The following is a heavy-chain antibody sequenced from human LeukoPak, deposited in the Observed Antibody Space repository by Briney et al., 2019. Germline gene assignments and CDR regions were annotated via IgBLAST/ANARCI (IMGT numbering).Heavy chain of an antibody. J-gene: IGHJ3*02. D-gene: IGHD1-26*01. CDR1: GFTFSSYW. CDR3: ARVRGGSYLDAFDI. V-gene: IGHV3-7*01. Sequence: GGSLRLSCAASGFTFSSYWMSWVRQAPGKGLEWVANIKQDGSEKYYVDSVKGRFTISRDNAKNSLYLQMNSLRAEDTAVYYCARVRGGSYLDAFDIWGQGTMVTVSS. CDR2: IKQDGSEK.